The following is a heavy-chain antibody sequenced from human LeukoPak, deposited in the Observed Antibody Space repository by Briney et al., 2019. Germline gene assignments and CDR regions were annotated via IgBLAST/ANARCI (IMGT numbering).Heavy chain of an antibody. V-gene: IGHV4-34*01. D-gene: IGHD2-15*01. CDR2: INHSGST. CDR3: ARDGEYCSGGSCYPNYFDY. CDR1: VGSFRGYY. Sequence: SETLSLTCAVYVGSFRGYYWSWIREPPGKGLEWIGEINHSGSTNYNPSLKSRVTISVDTSKNQFSLKLSSVTAADTAVYYCARDGEYCSGGSCYPNYFDYWGQGTLVTVSS. J-gene: IGHJ4*02.